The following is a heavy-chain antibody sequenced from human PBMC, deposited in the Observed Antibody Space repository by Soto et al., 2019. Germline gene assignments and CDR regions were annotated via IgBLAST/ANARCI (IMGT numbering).Heavy chain of an antibody. J-gene: IGHJ4*02. D-gene: IGHD6-13*01. CDR1: GFTFSDYY. CDR2: ISSSSSYT. Sequence: GGSLRLSCAASGFTFSDYYMSWIRQAPGKGLEWVSYISSSSSYTNYADSVKGRFTISRDNAKNSLYLQMNSLRAEDTAVYYCASRGQQLVFDYWGQGTLVTVSS. CDR3: ASRGQQLVFDY. V-gene: IGHV3-11*06.